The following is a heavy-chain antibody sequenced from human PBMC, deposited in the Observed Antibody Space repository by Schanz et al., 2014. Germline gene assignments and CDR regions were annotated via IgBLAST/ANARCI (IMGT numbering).Heavy chain of an antibody. J-gene: IGHJ4*02. V-gene: IGHV3-33*08. Sequence: VQLVESGGGLVKPGGSLRLSCAASGFIFSSYSMNWVRQAPGKGLEGVTLIWNDGTSKYYADSVKGRFTISRDASKNALYLQMNSLRAEDTAVYYCARDNSGSIDYWGQGTLVTVSS. CDR2: IWNDGTSK. D-gene: IGHD3-10*01. CDR1: GFIFSSYS. CDR3: ARDNSGSIDY.